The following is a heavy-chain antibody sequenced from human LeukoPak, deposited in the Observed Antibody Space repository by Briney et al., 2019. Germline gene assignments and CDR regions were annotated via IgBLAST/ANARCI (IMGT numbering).Heavy chain of an antibody. CDR2: ISAYDGNT. CDR1: GYTFTSYG. J-gene: IGHJ4*02. D-gene: IGHD3-22*01. Sequence: ASVKVSCKASGYTFTSYGISWVRQAPGQGLEWMGWISAYDGNTNYAQKLQGRVTITTDTSKSTVYMELKSLRSDDTAVYYCARDYYDSSGFLGNDYWGQGTLVTVSS. CDR3: ARDYYDSSGFLGNDY. V-gene: IGHV1-18*01.